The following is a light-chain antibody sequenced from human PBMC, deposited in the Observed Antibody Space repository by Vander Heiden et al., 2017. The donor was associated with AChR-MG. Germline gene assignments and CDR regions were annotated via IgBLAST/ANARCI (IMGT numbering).Light chain of an antibody. Sequence: SYELTQPPPASVSPGQTASITCSGDKLGDKYACWYQQKPGQSPVLVIYQDSKRPSGIPGRFSGSNSGNTATLTISGTQAMDEADYYCQAWDSSTVVFGGGTKLTVL. CDR3: QAWDSSTVV. CDR2: QDS. J-gene: IGLJ2*01. CDR1: KLGDKY. V-gene: IGLV3-1*01.